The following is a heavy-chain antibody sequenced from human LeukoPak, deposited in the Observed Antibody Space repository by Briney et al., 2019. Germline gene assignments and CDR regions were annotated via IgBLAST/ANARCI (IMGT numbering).Heavy chain of an antibody. J-gene: IGHJ3*02. CDR1: EFTINTYA. D-gene: IGHD5-12*01. Sequence: GRSLRLSCVASEFTINTYAMHWVRQPPGKGLEWVAVISFDERNKLYGDAVKGRFTISRDNSKNTLYLQMNRLRSEDTAVYYCTRTGPYDNDENAFEIWGHGTMVTVSS. V-gene: IGHV3-30*04. CDR2: ISFDERNK. CDR3: TRTGPYDNDENAFEI.